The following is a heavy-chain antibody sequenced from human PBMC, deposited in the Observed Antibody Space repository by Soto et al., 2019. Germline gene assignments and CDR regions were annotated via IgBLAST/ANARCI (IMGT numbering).Heavy chain of an antibody. V-gene: IGHV3-30*18. CDR2: ISNDGSNK. J-gene: IGHJ5*02. Sequence: GGALRLSCAASGFSFRTYGIHWVRQAPGKGLEWVAFISNDGSNKYYADSVKGRFTISRDNSKNTLYLQMNSLRAEDTAVYFFAKTSNLSREFELSCQGTRVNVSS. CDR1: GFSFRTYG. D-gene: IGHD6-6*01. CDR3: AKTSNLSREFEL.